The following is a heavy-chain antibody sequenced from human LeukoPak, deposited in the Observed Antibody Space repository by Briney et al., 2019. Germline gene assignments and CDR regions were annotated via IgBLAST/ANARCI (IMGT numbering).Heavy chain of an antibody. Sequence: SVKVSCKASGGTFSSYAINWVRQAPGQGLEWMGGIIPIFGSAKYAQKFQGTVTITADESTSTAYMELSSLRSEDTAVYYCATENSAGGAFDYWGQGTLVTVSS. D-gene: IGHD3-16*01. CDR2: IIPIFGSA. V-gene: IGHV1-69*13. CDR3: ATENSAGGAFDY. J-gene: IGHJ4*02. CDR1: GGTFSSYA.